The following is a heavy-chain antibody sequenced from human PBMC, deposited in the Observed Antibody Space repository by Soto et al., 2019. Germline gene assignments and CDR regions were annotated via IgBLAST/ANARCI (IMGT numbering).Heavy chain of an antibody. Sequence: GSLRLSCAASGSSFPNYPMHWVRQTPDKGLEWLAVISHDGVTKNSADSVKGRFSISRDNSRNRLYLDMNSLRTEDTAMYYCVRGGYSSSWERLDPWGQGTLVTVSS. D-gene: IGHD4-4*01. V-gene: IGHV3-30-3*01. CDR3: VRGGYSSSWERLDP. CDR1: GSSFPNYP. CDR2: ISHDGVTK. J-gene: IGHJ5*02.